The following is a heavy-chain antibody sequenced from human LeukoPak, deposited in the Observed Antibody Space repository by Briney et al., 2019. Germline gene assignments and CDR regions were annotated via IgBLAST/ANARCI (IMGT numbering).Heavy chain of an antibody. Sequence: PSETLSLTCTVSGGSISSYYWSWIRQPPGKGLEWIGYIYYSGSTNYNPSLKSRVTISVDTSKNQFSLKLSSVTAADTAVYYCARPLRACSSTSCSNGAFDIWGQGTMVTVSS. D-gene: IGHD2-2*01. CDR3: ARPLRACSSTSCSNGAFDI. J-gene: IGHJ3*02. V-gene: IGHV4-59*01. CDR1: GGSISSYY. CDR2: IYYSGST.